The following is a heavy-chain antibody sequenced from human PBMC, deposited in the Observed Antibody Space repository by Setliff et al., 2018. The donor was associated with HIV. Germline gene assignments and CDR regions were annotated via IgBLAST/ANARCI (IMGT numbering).Heavy chain of an antibody. V-gene: IGHV4-39*07. Sequence: SETLSLTCNVSGGSIRSSSYYWGWIRQPPGKGLEWIGSIYYRGNTYYNPSLKSRVTISGDTTKNQFSLKLTSVTAADTAVYYCARGGRSTVATWAWFDPWGQGTLVTVSS. CDR3: ARGGRSTVATWAWFDP. D-gene: IGHD5-12*01. CDR1: GGSIRSSSYY. J-gene: IGHJ5*02. CDR2: IYYRGNT.